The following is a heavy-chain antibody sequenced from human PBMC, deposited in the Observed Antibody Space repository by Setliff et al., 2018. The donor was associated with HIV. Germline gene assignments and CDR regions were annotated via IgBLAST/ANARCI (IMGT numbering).Heavy chain of an antibody. CDR2: IDHRGSP. J-gene: IGHJ6*03. D-gene: IGHD2-8*02. V-gene: IGHV4-34*01. CDR1: GGSFSDYY. Sequence: KPSETLSLTCGIYGGSFSDYYWSWIRQPSGKGLEWIGEIDHRGSPKYNPSLNSRVTMSVDKSRNQFSLKVSSVTAADTAVYYCARVSITYWYSIPRDYYYYMDVWGEGTTVTVSS. CDR3: ARVSITYWYSIPRDYYYYMDV.